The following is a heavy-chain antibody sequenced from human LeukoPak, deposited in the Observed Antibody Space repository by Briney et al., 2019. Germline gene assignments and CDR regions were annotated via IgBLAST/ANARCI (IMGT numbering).Heavy chain of an antibody. J-gene: IGHJ4*02. V-gene: IGHV4-34*01. D-gene: IGHD3-10*01. CDR3: ARRYYYNLGSFPFDF. Sequence: SETLSLTCAAYAGPFSGYFWSWIRQSSGKGLEWIGEIHNSGTTNYQPSLNSRVTISEDTSKNQFYLNLSSVTAADTAVYYCARRYYYNLGSFPFDFWGQGTLVTVSS. CDR1: AGPFSGYF. CDR2: IHNSGTT.